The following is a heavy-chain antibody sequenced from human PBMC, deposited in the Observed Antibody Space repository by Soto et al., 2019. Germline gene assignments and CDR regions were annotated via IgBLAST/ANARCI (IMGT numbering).Heavy chain of an antibody. CDR2: ISSSSSTI. CDR1: GFTFSSYS. CDR3: AGFGSGYYHNPTWFDP. J-gene: IGHJ5*02. D-gene: IGHD3-22*01. V-gene: IGHV3-48*02. Sequence: GGSLRLSGAASGFTFSSYSMNWVRQAPGKGLEWVSYISSSSSTIYYADSVKGRFTISRDNAKNSLYLQMNSLRDEDTAVYYCAGFGSGYYHNPTWFDPWGQGTLVTGSS.